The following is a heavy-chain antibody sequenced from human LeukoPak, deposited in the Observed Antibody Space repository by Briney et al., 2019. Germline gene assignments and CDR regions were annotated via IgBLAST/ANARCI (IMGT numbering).Heavy chain of an antibody. D-gene: IGHD1/OR15-1a*01. CDR3: ARHRTSAWGLDY. Sequence: SETLSLTCTVSGGSMSSFSWSWIRQPPGEGLEWVGFVYYSGSTNYNPSLKSRVTISVDTSKNQFSLKVNSVTAADTAVYYCARHRTSAWGLDYWGQGTLVTVSS. CDR2: VYYSGST. CDR1: GGSMSSFS. V-gene: IGHV4-59*08. J-gene: IGHJ4*02.